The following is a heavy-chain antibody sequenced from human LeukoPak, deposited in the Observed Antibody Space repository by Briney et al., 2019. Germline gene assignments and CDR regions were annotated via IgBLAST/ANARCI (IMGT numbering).Heavy chain of an antibody. Sequence: PGGSLRLSCAASGFTFSSYGMHWVRQAPGKGLEWVAFIRYDGSNKNYADSVKGRFTISRDNSKNTLYLQMNSLRAEDTAVYYCAKDVRASSGYCFDYWGQGTLVTVSS. D-gene: IGHD3-22*01. V-gene: IGHV3-30*02. CDR2: IRYDGSNK. CDR1: GFTFSSYG. CDR3: AKDVRASSGYCFDY. J-gene: IGHJ4*02.